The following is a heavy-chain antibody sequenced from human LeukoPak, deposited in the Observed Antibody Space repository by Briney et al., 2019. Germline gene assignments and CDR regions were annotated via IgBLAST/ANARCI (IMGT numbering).Heavy chain of an antibody. Sequence: GGSLRLSCAVSGFTFGNYGMHWVRQAPGKGLEWVALISYDGSSEYYAGSVKGRFTISRDNSKITVYLQMNSLRAEDTAVYYCAKDWEEGVVVVAATPPFDYWGQGTLVTVSS. D-gene: IGHD2-15*01. CDR3: AKDWEEGVVVVAATPPFDY. CDR1: GFTFGNYG. V-gene: IGHV3-30*18. CDR2: ISYDGSSE. J-gene: IGHJ4*02.